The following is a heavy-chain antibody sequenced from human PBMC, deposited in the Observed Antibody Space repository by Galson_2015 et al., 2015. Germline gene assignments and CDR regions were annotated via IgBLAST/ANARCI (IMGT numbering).Heavy chain of an antibody. J-gene: IGHJ6*02. V-gene: IGHV3-30-3*01. D-gene: IGHD6-6*01. CDR1: GFTFSSYA. CDR3: ARDPRVAARGGYYYYYGMDV. Sequence: SLRLSCAASGFTFSSYAMHWVRQAPGKGLEWVAVISYDGSNKYYADSVKGRFTISRDNSKNTLYLQMNSLRAEDTAVYYCARDPRVAARGGYYYYYGMDVWGQGTPVTVSS. CDR2: ISYDGSNK.